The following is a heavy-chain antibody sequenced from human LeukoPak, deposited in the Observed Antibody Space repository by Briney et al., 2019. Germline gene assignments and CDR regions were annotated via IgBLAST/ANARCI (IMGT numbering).Heavy chain of an antibody. Sequence: ASQTLSLTCTVSGGSISSGGYCWSWIRQHPGKGLEWIGYIYYSGSTYYNPSLKSRVTISVDTSKNQFSLKLSSVTAADTAVYYCARGRLRVNYFDYWGQGTLVTVSS. CDR1: GGSISSGGYC. J-gene: IGHJ4*02. CDR2: IYYSGST. CDR3: ARGRLRVNYFDY. V-gene: IGHV4-31*03. D-gene: IGHD2-21*01.